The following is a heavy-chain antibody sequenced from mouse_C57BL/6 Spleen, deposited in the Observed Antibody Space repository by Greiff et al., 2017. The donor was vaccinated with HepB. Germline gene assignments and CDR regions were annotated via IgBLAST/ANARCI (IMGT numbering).Heavy chain of an antibody. CDR2: ISDGGSYT. V-gene: IGHV5-4*01. J-gene: IGHJ4*01. Sequence: DVHLVESGGGLVKPGGSLKLSCAASGFTFSSYAMSWVRQTPEKRLEWVATISDGGSYTYYPDNVKGRFTISRDNAKNNLYLQMSHLKSEDTAMYYCARNWEDAMDYWGQGTSVTVSS. D-gene: IGHD4-1*01. CDR3: ARNWEDAMDY. CDR1: GFTFSSYA.